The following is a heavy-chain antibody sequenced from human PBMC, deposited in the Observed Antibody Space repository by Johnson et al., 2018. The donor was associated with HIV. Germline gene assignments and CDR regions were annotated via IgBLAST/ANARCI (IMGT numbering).Heavy chain of an antibody. J-gene: IGHJ3*01. CDR3: VRGREGVDNSGGSFDV. CDR1: GFSFSRCG. V-gene: IGHV3-30*03. Sequence: QVYLVESGGGVVQPWRSLRLSCIASGFSFSRCGMHWVRQAPGKGLEWVALISYDGSNKYYADSVKGRFTTSRDNSKNTLFLQMNSLRPEDTAVFYCVRGREGVDNSGGSFDVWGQGTMVIVSS. D-gene: IGHD1-1*01. CDR2: ISYDGSNK.